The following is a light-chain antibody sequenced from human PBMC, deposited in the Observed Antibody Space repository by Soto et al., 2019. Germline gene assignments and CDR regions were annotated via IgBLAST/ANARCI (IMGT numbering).Light chain of an antibody. Sequence: EVMMTQSPAPLSVSPGEGATLSCRASQSVSSNLAWYQQKPGQAPRLLIYGASTRATGIPARFSGSGSGTEFTLTISSLQSEDFAVYYCQQYNNWPTWTFGQGTKVDIK. V-gene: IGKV3-15*01. CDR3: QQYNNWPTWT. J-gene: IGKJ1*01. CDR1: QSVSSN. CDR2: GAS.